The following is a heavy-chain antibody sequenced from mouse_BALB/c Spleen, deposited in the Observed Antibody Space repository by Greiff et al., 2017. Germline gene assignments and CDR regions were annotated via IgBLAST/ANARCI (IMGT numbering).Heavy chain of an antibody. Sequence: EVKLVESGGGLVQPGGSRKLSCAASGFTFSSFGMHWVRQAPEKGLEWVAYISSGSSTIYYADTVKGRFTISRDNPKNTLFLQMTSLRSEDTAMYYCARWGGNWYFDVWGAGTTVTVSS. CDR2: ISSGSSTI. J-gene: IGHJ1*01. D-gene: IGHD1-1*02. CDR3: ARWGGNWYFDV. CDR1: GFTFSSFG. V-gene: IGHV5-17*02.